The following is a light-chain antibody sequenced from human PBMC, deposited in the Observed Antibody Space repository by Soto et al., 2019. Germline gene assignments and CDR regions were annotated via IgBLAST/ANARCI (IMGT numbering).Light chain of an antibody. CDR2: AAS. Sequence: DIQMTQSPSSLSASVGDRVTITCRASQSISSYLSWYQQKPGKAPKLLIFAASSSQSGVPSRFSGSRSGTDFTLTVSNLQPEDFATYYCQQSYTSRITFGLGTRLEIK. CDR3: QQSYTSRIT. J-gene: IGKJ5*01. V-gene: IGKV1-39*01. CDR1: QSISSY.